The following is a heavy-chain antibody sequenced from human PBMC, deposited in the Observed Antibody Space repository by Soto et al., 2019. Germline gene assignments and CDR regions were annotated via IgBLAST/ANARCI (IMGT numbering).Heavy chain of an antibody. V-gene: IGHV3-7*01. CDR2: IKQDGSEK. Sequence: GGSLRLSCAASGFTFSSHWMSWVRQAPGKGLEWVANIKQDGSEKYYVDSVKGRFTISRDNAKNSLYLQMNSLRAEDTAVYYCARARAGGYDPWGQGTLVTVSS. J-gene: IGHJ5*02. CDR3: ARARAGGYDP. CDR1: GFTFSSHW. D-gene: IGHD5-12*01.